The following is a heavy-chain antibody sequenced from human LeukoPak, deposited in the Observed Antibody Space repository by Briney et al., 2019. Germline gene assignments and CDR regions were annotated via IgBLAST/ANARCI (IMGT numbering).Heavy chain of an antibody. Sequence: SETLSLTCTVSGGSISSSGVYWGWIRQPPGKGLEWIGTIYHSGNTHYNTSLKSRVTMSVDTSKNQFSLKLSSVTAADTALYYCARHHYASGTHTPYYFDYWGQGTLVTVSS. CDR1: GGSISSSGVY. D-gene: IGHD3-10*01. J-gene: IGHJ4*02. V-gene: IGHV4-39*07. CDR2: IYHSGNT. CDR3: ARHHYASGTHTPYYFDY.